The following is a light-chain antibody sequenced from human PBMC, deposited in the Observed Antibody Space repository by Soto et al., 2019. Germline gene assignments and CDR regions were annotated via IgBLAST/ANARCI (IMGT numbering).Light chain of an antibody. CDR1: QSISSY. Sequence: DIQMTQSPSSLSASVGDRVTITCRASQSISSYLNWYQQKPGKAPKLLIYAASSLQSGIPSRFSGSSSGTDFTLTISSLHPEAFATYYCQQSYSTPFTFGPGTKVDIQ. J-gene: IGKJ3*01. V-gene: IGKV1-39*01. CDR2: AAS. CDR3: QQSYSTPFT.